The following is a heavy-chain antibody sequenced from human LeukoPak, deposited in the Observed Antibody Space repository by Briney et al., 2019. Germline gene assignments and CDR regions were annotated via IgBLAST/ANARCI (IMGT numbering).Heavy chain of an antibody. Sequence: SETLSLTCTVSGGSISSYYWSWIRQPPGKGLEWIGYIHHSGSTVYNPSLKSRVTMSVETPKNQFSLKLSSVTAADTAVYYCARPRAGSSWYRTGSSAFDIWGQGTMVTVSS. CDR2: IHHSGST. V-gene: IGHV4-59*08. J-gene: IGHJ3*02. CDR3: ARPRAGSSWYRTGSSAFDI. D-gene: IGHD6-13*01. CDR1: GGSISSYY.